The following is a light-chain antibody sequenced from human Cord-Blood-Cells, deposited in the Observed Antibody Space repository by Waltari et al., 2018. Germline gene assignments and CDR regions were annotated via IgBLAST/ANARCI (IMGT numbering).Light chain of an antibody. V-gene: IGKV1-39*01. CDR2: AAS. J-gene: IGKJ1*01. Sequence: DIQMTQSPSSLPASVGDRVTITCRASQSISSYLNWYQQKPGKAPKLLIYAASSLQSGVPSRFSGSGSGTDFTLTISSLQPEDFATYDCQQSYSTLRTFGQGTKVEIK. CDR3: QQSYSTLRT. CDR1: QSISSY.